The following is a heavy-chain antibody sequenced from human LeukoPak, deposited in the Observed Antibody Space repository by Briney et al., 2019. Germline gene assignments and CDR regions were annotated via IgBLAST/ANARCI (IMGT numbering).Heavy chain of an antibody. D-gene: IGHD3-22*01. J-gene: IGHJ4*02. CDR3: ARFPYYYDSSGYTRYFDY. V-gene: IGHV5-51*01. CDR1: GYSFTNYW. CDR2: IYPDDSDT. Sequence: GESLKISCKGSGYSFTNYWIGWVRQMPGKGLEWKGIIYPDDSDTRYSPSFQGQVTISTDKSISTAYLQWSSLKASDTAMYFCARFPYYYDSSGYTRYFDYWGQGTLVTVSS.